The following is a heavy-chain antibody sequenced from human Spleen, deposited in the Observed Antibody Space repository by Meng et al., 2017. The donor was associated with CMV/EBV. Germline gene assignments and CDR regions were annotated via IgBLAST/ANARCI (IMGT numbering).Heavy chain of an antibody. Sequence: SETLSLTCTVSGGSVSTGSYYWSWLRQPPGRGLEWIGYISYIGSTNYNPSLKSRVTISVDTSKNQFSLKLRSVTAADTAIFYCARDILERNAFDMWGQGTMVTVSS. D-gene: IGHD1-1*01. CDR1: GGSVSTGSYY. CDR2: ISYIGST. CDR3: ARDILERNAFDM. V-gene: IGHV4-61*01. J-gene: IGHJ3*02.